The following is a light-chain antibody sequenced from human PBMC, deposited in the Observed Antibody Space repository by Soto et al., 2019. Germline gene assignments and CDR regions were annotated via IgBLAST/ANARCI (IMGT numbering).Light chain of an antibody. CDR1: QSISSY. J-gene: IGKJ5*01. V-gene: IGKV1-39*01. CDR2: AAS. CDR3: QQLDSYPIT. Sequence: DIQMTQSPSSLSASVGDRVTIPCRASQSISSYLNWYQQKPGKAPKLLIYAASSLQSGVPSRFSGSGSGTDFTLTISSLQPEDFATYYCQQLDSYPITFGQGTRLEIK.